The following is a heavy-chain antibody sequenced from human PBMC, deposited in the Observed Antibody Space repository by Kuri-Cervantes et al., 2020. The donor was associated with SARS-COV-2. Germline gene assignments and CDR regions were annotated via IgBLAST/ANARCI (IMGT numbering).Heavy chain of an antibody. J-gene: IGHJ3*02. CDR1: GGSISSYY. CDR2: IYYSGST. D-gene: IGHD1-1*01. V-gene: IGHV4-59*01. CDR3: ASAANFNAFDI. Sequence: SETLSLTCTVSGGSISSYYWSWIRQPLGKGLEWIGYIYYSGSTNYNPSLKSRVTISVDTSKNQFSLKLSSVTAADTAVYYCASAANFNAFDIWGQGTMVTVSS.